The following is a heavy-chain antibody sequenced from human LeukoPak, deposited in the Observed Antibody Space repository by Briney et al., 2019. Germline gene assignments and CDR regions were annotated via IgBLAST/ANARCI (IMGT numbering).Heavy chain of an antibody. CDR3: TRVIVAVPGYFDYFDF. CDR2: INEDGSNK. Sequence: GGSLRLSCAASGFTFSNYYMRWIRQAPGKGLEWVANINEDGSNKWHLGSVKGRFTVSRDNARNSLYLQMNNLRAEDTAVYYCTRVIVAVPGYFDYFDFWGQGALVTVSS. D-gene: IGHD6-19*01. J-gene: IGHJ4*02. CDR1: GFTFSNYY. V-gene: IGHV3-7*01.